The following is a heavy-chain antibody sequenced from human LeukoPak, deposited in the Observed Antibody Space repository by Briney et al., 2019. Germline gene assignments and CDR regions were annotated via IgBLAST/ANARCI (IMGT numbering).Heavy chain of an antibody. J-gene: IGHJ6*03. CDR3: ARDSMITFGGTHYMDV. V-gene: IGHV4-59*01. D-gene: IGHD3-16*01. Sequence: KASETLSLTCTVSGGSISSYYWSWIRQPPGKGLEWIGYTYYSGSTNYNPSLKSRVTISVDTSKNQFSLKLSSVTAADTAVYYCARDSMITFGGTHYMDVWGKGTTVTVSS. CDR2: TYYSGST. CDR1: GGSISSYY.